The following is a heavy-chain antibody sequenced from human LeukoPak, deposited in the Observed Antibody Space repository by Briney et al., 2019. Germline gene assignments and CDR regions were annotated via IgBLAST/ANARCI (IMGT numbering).Heavy chain of an antibody. J-gene: IGHJ4*02. V-gene: IGHV6-1*01. CDR2: TYYKSNYYN. CDR1: GDSVSSNNAA. CDR3: ARHERGAENLDY. Sequence: SQTLSLTCAISGDSVSSNNAAWNWIRQSPSRGLEWLGRTYYKSNYYNDYAVSVKSRITINPDTSKNQFSLQLNSVTPEDTAVYYCARHERGAENLDYWGQGTLVTVSS. D-gene: IGHD1-1*01.